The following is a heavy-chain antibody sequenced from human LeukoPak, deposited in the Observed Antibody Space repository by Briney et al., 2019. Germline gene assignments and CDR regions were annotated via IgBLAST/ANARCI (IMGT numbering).Heavy chain of an antibody. CDR3: AKLEGVATRYSEPVFDY. CDR1: GFTFGDYV. J-gene: IGHJ4*02. V-gene: IGHV3-49*04. D-gene: IGHD5-12*01. Sequence: GGSLRLSCTASGFTFGDYVMSWVRQAPGKGLEWVGFIRSKPYGGTTEYAASVKGRFIISRDDSKTIAYLQMNSLKSEDTAVYYCAKLEGVATRYSEPVFDYWGQGTLVTVSS. CDR2: IRSKPYGGTT.